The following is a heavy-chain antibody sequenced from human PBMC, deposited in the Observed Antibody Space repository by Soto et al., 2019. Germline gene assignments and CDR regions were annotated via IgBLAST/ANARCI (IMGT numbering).Heavy chain of an antibody. D-gene: IGHD3-16*01. CDR2: VSFRGDI. V-gene: IGHV3-21*04. CDR1: GFMFSSYT. CDR3: AISQDRGGRTTFIY. J-gene: IGHJ4*02. Sequence: GGSLRLSCTASGFMFSSYTMNWVRQAPGKGLEWVSSVSFRGDIYYADSLEGRFTISRDDAKNSLYLQMNSLRAEDTALYYCAISQDRGGRTTFIYWGQGTQVTVSS.